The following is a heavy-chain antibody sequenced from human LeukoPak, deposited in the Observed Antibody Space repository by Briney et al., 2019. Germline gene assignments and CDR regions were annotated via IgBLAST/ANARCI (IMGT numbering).Heavy chain of an antibody. V-gene: IGHV6-1*01. CDR3: ARGLGIRAFDI. J-gene: IGHJ3*02. CDR2: TYYRSKWYN. Sequence: SQTLSLTCDISGDSVSSNSAAWNWITQSPSRGLEWLGRTYYRSKWYNDYAVSVKSRITINPDTSKNQFSLQLNSVTPEDTAVYYRARGLGIRAFDIWGQGTMVTVSS. CDR1: GDSVSSNSAA.